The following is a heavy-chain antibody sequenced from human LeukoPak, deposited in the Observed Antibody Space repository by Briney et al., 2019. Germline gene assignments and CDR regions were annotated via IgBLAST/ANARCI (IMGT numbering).Heavy chain of an antibody. V-gene: IGHV3-48*03. CDR3: AISASGNLFES. J-gene: IGHJ4*02. CDR1: GFTFSNYE. Sequence: GGSLRLSCAASGFTFSNYEMSWVRQAPGKGLEWISYISHTGRTIYYADSVKGRFSISRDDAKSSVFLQVNSLRDEDTAIYYCAISASGNLFESWGQGTPVTVSS. D-gene: IGHD4-23*01. CDR2: ISHTGRTI.